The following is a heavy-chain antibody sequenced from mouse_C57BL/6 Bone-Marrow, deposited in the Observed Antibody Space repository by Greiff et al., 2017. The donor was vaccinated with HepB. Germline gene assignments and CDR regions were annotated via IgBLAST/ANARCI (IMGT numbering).Heavy chain of an antibody. Sequence: VQLQQSGAELVRPGASVKLSCTASGFNIKDDYMHWVKQRPEQGLEWIGWIDPENGDTEYASKFQGKATITADTSSNTAYLQLSSLTSEDTAVYYCAGDSSGYVGFAYWGRGTRVTVSA. CDR3: AGDSSGYVGFAY. D-gene: IGHD3-2*02. CDR1: GFNIKDDY. CDR2: IDPENGDT. V-gene: IGHV14-4*01. J-gene: IGHJ3*01.